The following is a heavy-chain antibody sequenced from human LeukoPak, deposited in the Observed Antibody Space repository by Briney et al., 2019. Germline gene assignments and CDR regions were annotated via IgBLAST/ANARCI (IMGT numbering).Heavy chain of an antibody. CDR1: GGTFSSYA. D-gene: IGHD3-16*02. V-gene: IGHV1-69*04. CDR2: IIPILGIA. Sequence: GSSVKVSCKASGGTFSSYAISWVRQAPGQGLEWMGRIIPILGIANYAQKFQGRVTITADKSTSTAYMELSSLRSEDTAVYYCARDHGTYDYVWGSYRSADYWGQGTLVTVSS. J-gene: IGHJ4*02. CDR3: ARDHGTYDYVWGSYRSADY.